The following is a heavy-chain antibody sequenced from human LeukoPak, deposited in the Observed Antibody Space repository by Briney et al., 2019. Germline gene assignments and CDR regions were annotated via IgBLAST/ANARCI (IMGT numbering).Heavy chain of an antibody. V-gene: IGHV3-48*04. CDR2: ISSSSSTI. Sequence: GGSLRLSCAASGFTFSSYAMHWVRQAPGKGLEWVSYISSSSSTIYYADSVKGRFTISRDNAKNSLYLQMNSLRAEDTAVYYCARVSYYYGSGSPDYWGQGTLVTVSS. CDR3: ARVSYYYGSGSPDY. CDR1: GFTFSSYA. D-gene: IGHD3-10*01. J-gene: IGHJ4*02.